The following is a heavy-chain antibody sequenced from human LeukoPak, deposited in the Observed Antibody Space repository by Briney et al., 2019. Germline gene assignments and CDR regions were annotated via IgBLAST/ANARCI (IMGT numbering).Heavy chain of an antibody. J-gene: IGHJ1*01. CDR3: AKDAQRGFDYSNSLQN. CDR1: GFTFSHYG. D-gene: IGHD4-11*01. CDR2: IWSDGSDK. V-gene: IGHV3-33*06. Sequence: GGSLRLSCAASGFTFSHYGMHWVRQTPGAGLEWVAVIWSDGSDKYYAKSVKGRFTISRDNSKNSLFLQMNSLRAEDTAVYYCAKDAQRGFDYSNSLQNWGQGILVAVSS.